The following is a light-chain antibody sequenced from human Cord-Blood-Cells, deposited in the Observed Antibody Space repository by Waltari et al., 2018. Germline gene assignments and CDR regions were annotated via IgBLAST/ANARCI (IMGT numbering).Light chain of an antibody. CDR1: QSISSY. CDR3: QQSYSTPHT. CDR2: AAS. J-gene: IGKJ2*01. Sequence: DIQMTQSPSSLSASVGDRVTITCRASQSISSYLNWYQQKPVKAPKLLIYAASSLQSGVPSRFSGSGSWTDFTLTISSLQPEDFATYYCQQSYSTPHTFGQGTKLEIK. V-gene: IGKV1-39*01.